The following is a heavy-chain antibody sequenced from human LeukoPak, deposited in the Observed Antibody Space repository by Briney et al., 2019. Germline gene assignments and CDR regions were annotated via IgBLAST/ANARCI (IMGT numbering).Heavy chain of an antibody. V-gene: IGHV4-61*08. J-gene: IGHJ4*02. D-gene: IGHD3-22*01. CDR2: IYYSGST. Sequence: PSQTLSLACTVSGGSISSGGYYWSWIRQHPGKGLEWIGYIYYSGSTNYNPSLKSRVTISVDTSKNQFSLKLSSVTAADTAVYYCAREWDYYDSSGYGPFDYWGQGTLVTVSS. CDR3: AREWDYYDSSGYGPFDY. CDR1: GGSISSGGYY.